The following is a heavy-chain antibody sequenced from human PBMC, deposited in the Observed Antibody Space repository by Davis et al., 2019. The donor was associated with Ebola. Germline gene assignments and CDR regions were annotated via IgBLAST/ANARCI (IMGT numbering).Heavy chain of an antibody. J-gene: IGHJ6*04. CDR2: IKQDGSEK. Sequence: GESLKISCAASGFTFSNYWMSWVRQAPGKGLEWVANIKQDGSEKYYVDSVKGRFTISRDNAKNSLYLQMNSLRAEDTAVYYCARLRHLRFLEWFEAMDVWGKGTTVTVSS. CDR1: GFTFSNYW. CDR3: ARLRHLRFLEWFEAMDV. D-gene: IGHD3-3*01. V-gene: IGHV3-7*01.